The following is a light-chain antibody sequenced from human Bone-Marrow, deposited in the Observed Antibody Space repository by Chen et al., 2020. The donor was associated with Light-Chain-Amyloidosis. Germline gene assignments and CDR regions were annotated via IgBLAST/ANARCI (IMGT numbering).Light chain of an antibody. CDR1: DLPTKY. V-gene: IGLV3-25*03. CDR2: RDN. Sequence: SYELTQPPRVAVSPGHTARITCSGDDLPTKYAYWYQQKPGQAPVLVIHRDNERPSGISERFSGSSSGTTATLTISGVQAEDEADYHCQSADSSGTYEVIFGGGTKLTVL. CDR3: QSADSSGTYEVI. J-gene: IGLJ2*01.